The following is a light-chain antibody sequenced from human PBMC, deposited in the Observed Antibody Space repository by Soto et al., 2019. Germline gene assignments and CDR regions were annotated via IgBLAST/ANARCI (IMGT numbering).Light chain of an antibody. V-gene: IGKV1-5*03. J-gene: IGKJ3*01. CDR1: QSIKNW. CDR3: QQYNSYSQFT. Sequence: DIQMTQSPSTLSASVGDRVTITCRASQSIKNWLAWYQQKPGEAPKLLIYKASTLESGVPSRFISSGSGTEFTLTISCLQPDDVATYHCQQYNSYSQFTFGPGTKVDIK. CDR2: KAS.